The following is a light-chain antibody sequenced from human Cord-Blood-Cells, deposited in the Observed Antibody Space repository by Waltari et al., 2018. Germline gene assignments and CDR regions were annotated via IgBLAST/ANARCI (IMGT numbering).Light chain of an antibody. Sequence: DIQMTQSPSTLSASVGDRVTITCRASQSISSWLAWYQQKPGKAPKLLIYKASSLESGVPSRFSGSGSGTEFTLTISSLQPDDFATYYCQQYNSYSIFTFGPGTKWISN. CDR1: QSISSW. CDR2: KAS. J-gene: IGKJ3*01. CDR3: QQYNSYSIFT. V-gene: IGKV1-5*03.